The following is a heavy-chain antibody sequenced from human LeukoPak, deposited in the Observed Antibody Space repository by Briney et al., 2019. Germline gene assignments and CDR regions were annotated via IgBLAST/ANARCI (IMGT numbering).Heavy chain of an antibody. Sequence: GRSLRLSCSASRFTFTNYPIHWGRQAPGKGREWVAVIAYDGSNRVYADSVKGRFTISRDNSKNTLYLQMNSLRGEDTAVYYCAKEKASATSNYGLDVWGQGTTVTVSS. D-gene: IGHD5-24*01. V-gene: IGHV3-30*04. CDR3: AKEKASATSNYGLDV. CDR2: IAYDGSNR. J-gene: IGHJ6*02. CDR1: RFTFTNYP.